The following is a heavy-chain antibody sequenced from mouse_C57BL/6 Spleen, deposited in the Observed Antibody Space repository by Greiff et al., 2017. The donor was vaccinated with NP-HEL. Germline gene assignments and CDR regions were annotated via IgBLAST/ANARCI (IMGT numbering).Heavy chain of an antibody. V-gene: IGHV1-64*01. Sequence: QVQLKQPGAELVKPGASVKLSCKASGYTFTSYWMHWVKQRPGQGLEWIGMIHPNSGSTNYNEKFKSKATLTVDKSSSTAYMQLSSLTSEDSAVYYCARSPAYYYGSSYWYFDVWGTGTTVTVSS. CDR3: ARSPAYYYGSSYWYFDV. D-gene: IGHD1-1*01. CDR1: GYTFTSYW. J-gene: IGHJ1*03. CDR2: IHPNSGST.